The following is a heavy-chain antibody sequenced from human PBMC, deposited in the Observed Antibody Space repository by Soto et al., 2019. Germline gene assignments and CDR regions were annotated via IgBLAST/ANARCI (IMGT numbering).Heavy chain of an antibody. CDR1: GFTFDDYA. J-gene: IGHJ4*02. Sequence: GGSLRLSCAASGFTFDDYAMHWVRQAPGKGLEWVSGISWNSGSIGYADSVKGRFTISRDNAKNSLYLQMNSLRAEDTALYYCAKVAEGDYFKFAFDYWGQGTLVTVSS. V-gene: IGHV3-9*01. D-gene: IGHD3-16*01. CDR2: ISWNSGSI. CDR3: AKVAEGDYFKFAFDY.